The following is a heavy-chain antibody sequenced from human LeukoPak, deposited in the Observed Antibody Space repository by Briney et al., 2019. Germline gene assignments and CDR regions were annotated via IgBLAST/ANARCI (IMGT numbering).Heavy chain of an antibody. CDR2: IYSGGTT. V-gene: IGHV3-66*01. Sequence: PGRSLRLSCAASGFTVSTNYMTWVRQAPGKGLEWVSVIYSGGTTYYADSVKGRFSISRDNSKNTLYLQMNSLRAEDTAVYYCARYDYGRSGFDYWGQGTLVTVSS. D-gene: IGHD5-12*01. CDR3: ARYDYGRSGFDY. CDR1: GFTVSTNY. J-gene: IGHJ4*02.